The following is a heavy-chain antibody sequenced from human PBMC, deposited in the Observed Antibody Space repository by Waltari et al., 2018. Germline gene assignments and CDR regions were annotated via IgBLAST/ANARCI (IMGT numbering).Heavy chain of an antibody. D-gene: IGHD2-21*01. CDR3: ARHELVISQYYYNMYV. CDR2: IIPMFGIP. Sequence: HVQLVPYGGQVKKPRSSATVSCKASGDSFGGSGDSWVRLAPGQGLEWMGVIIPMFGIPEYSQKFQERLTITADESTITAFMELSSLSSEDTDIYYCARHELVISQYYYNMYVWGQGTTVTISS. CDR1: GDSFGGSG. J-gene: IGHJ6*02. V-gene: IGHV1-69*12.